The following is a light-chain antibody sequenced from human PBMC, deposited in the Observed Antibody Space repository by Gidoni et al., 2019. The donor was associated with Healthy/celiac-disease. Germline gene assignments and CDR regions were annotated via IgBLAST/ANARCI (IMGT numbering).Light chain of an antibody. J-gene: IGLJ3*02. CDR2: EGS. CDR1: SSDVGSYNL. V-gene: IGLV2-23*01. Sequence: GHSITISCTGTSSDVGSYNLVSWYQQHPGKAPKLMIDEGSKRPSGVSNRFSGSKAGNTSSLTIAGLQAEDEADYYCCSYAGSSSWVFGGGTKLTVL. CDR3: CSYAGSSSWV.